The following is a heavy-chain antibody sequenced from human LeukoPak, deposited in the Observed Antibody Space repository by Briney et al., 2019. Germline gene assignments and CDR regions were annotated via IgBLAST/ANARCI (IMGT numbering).Heavy chain of an antibody. V-gene: IGHV4-4*02. D-gene: IGHD6-13*01. CDR3: AREDSSSSDGWFDP. CDR1: GGSISSSNW. CDR2: IYHSGST. Sequence: SETLSLTCAVSGGSISSSNWWSWVRQPPGKGLEWIGEIYHSGSTNYNPSLKSRVTISVDKSKNQFSLKLSSVTAADTAVYYCAREDSSSSDGWFDPWGQGTLVTVSS. J-gene: IGHJ5*02.